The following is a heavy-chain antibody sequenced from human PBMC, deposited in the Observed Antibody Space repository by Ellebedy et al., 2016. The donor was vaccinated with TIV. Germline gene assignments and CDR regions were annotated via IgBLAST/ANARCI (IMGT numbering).Heavy chain of an antibody. CDR2: INPSGGST. V-gene: IGHV1-46*01. CDR3: ASTSSTSDPTNYYYMDV. J-gene: IGHJ6*03. CDR1: GYTFTSYY. Sequence: ASVKVSXXASGYTFTSYYMHWVRQAPGQGLEWMGIINPSGGSTSYAQKFQGRVTMTRDTSTSTVYMELSSLRSEDTAVYYCASTSSTSDPTNYYYMDVWGKGTTVTVSS. D-gene: IGHD2-2*01.